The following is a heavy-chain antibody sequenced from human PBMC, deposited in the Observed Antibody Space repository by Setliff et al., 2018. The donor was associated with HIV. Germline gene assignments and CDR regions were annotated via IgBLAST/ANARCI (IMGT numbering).Heavy chain of an antibody. Sequence: GASVKVSCKASGGSFSSYGINWLRQAPGQGLEWMGGMVPVIGAAQYAQKFQGRVTITADRVTSTAYMELTSLTSDDTAVYYCAREVAARPYFDIWGQGTVVTVSS. D-gene: IGHD6-6*01. CDR2: MVPVIGAA. CDR3: AREVAARPYFDI. J-gene: IGHJ4*03. CDR1: GGSFSSYG. V-gene: IGHV1-69*06.